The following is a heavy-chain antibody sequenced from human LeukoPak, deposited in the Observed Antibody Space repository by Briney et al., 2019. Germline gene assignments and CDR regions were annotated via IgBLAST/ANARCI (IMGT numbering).Heavy chain of an antibody. CDR1: GYTFTGYY. D-gene: IGHD1-26*01. CDR2: INPNSGGT. Sequence: ASVKVSCKASGYTFTGYYMHWVRQAPGQGLEWMGWINPNSGGTNYAQKFQGRVTMTRDTSISTAYMELSRLRSDDTAVYYCARLVGATGAFDIWGQGTMVTVSS. V-gene: IGHV1-2*02. CDR3: ARLVGATGAFDI. J-gene: IGHJ3*02.